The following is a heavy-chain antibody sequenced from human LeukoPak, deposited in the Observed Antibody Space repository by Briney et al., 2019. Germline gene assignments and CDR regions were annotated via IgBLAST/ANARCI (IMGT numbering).Heavy chain of an antibody. V-gene: IGHV1-8*01. J-gene: IGHJ3*02. CDR3: ARVPREIASI. D-gene: IGHD3-16*02. CDR1: GYTFTSYD. CDR2: MNPASGNT. Sequence: GASVKVSCKASGYTFTSYDINWVRQATGLGLEWMGYMNPASGNTGYAQKFQGRVTMTTDTSISTAYMELSSLRSEDTAVYYCARVPREIASIWGQGTMVTVSS.